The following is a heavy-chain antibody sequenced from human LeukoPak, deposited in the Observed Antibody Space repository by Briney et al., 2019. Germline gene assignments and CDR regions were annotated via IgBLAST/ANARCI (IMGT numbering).Heavy chain of an antibody. V-gene: IGHV3-7*01. CDR1: GFSFSSYW. D-gene: IGHD3-3*01. J-gene: IGHJ6*03. Sequence: PGRSLRLSCAASGFSFSSYWMSWVRQAPGKGLEWVANIKQDGSENYYVDSVKGRFTISRDNAKNSLYLQMNSLRAEDTAVYYCARVGGHYDFWSGYYTRYYMDVWGKGTTVTVSS. CDR2: IKQDGSEN. CDR3: ARVGGHYDFWSGYYTRYYMDV.